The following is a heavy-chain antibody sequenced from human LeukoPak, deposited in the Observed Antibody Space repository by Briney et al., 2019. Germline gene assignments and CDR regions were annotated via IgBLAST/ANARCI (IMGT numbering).Heavy chain of an antibody. CDR3: AKGDTYGYAAVGH. V-gene: IGHV3-9*01. D-gene: IGHD5-18*01. CDR2: ISWNSGSI. CDR1: GFTFDDYA. J-gene: IGHJ4*02. Sequence: PGGSLRLSCAASGFTFDDYAMHWVRQAPGKGLEWVSGISWNSGSIWYADSVKGRFTISRDNAKNSLYLQMNSLRGEDTALYFCAKGDTYGYAAVGHWGQGTLVTVSS.